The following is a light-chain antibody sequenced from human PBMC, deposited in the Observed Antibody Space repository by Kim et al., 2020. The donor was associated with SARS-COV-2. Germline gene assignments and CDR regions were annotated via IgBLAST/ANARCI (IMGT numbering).Light chain of an antibody. J-gene: IGLJ3*02. V-gene: IGLV3-21*04. CDR2: SNS. CDR1: DIGTKS. Sequence: SYELTQPPSVSVAPGKTATLTCGGKDIGTKSVHWYQQKPGQAPVSIIYSNSDRPSGIPERFSGSNAANTDTLTINRVEAGDEADYFCQVWDSRSDHRVFGGGTQLTVL. CDR3: QVWDSRSDHRV.